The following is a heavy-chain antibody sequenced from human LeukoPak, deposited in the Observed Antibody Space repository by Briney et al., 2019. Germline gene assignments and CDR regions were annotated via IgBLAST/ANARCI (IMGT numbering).Heavy chain of an antibody. CDR2: IYYSGST. D-gene: IGHD3-3*02. V-gene: IGHV4-59*08. Sequence: PSETLSLTCTVSGGSISSYYWSWIRQPPEKGLEWIGYIYYSGSTNYNPSLKSRVTISVDTSKNQFSLKLSSVTAADTAVYYCARVTRASIFGVVHMDVWGQGTTVTVSS. J-gene: IGHJ6*02. CDR1: GGSISSYY. CDR3: ARVTRASIFGVVHMDV.